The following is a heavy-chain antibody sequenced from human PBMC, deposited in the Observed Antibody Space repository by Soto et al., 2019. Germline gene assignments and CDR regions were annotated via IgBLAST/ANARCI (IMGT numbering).Heavy chain of an antibody. CDR1: GFTFSNAW. CDR2: IKSKTDGGTK. Sequence: EVQLVESGGGLVKPGGSLRLSCAASGFTFSNAWMSWVRQAPGKGLEWVGRIKSKTDGGTKDYAAPVKGRFTISRDDSKNTLYLQMNSLKTEDTAVYYCTTDDVAVANAEIDYWGQGTLVTVSS. J-gene: IGHJ4*02. CDR3: TTDDVAVANAEIDY. D-gene: IGHD6-19*01. V-gene: IGHV3-15*01.